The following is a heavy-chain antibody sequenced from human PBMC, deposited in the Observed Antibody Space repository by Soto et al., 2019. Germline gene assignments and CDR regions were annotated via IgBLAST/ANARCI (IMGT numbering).Heavy chain of an antibody. D-gene: IGHD1-26*01. CDR2: IIPIFGTA. V-gene: IGHV1-69*12. CDR3: ARDREQLPKYNWFDP. CDR1: GGTFSSYA. J-gene: IGHJ5*02. Sequence: QVQLVQSGAEVKKPGSSVKVSCKASGGTFSSYAISWVRQALGQGLEWMGGIIPIFGTASYAQKFQGRVTITADESTSTADMELSSLRSEDTAVYYCARDREQLPKYNWFDPWGQGTLVTVSS.